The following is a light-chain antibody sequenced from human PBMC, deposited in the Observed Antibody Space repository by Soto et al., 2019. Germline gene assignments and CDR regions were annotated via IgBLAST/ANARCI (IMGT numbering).Light chain of an antibody. CDR3: QQYNNWPPQYT. Sequence: EIVMTQSPATLSVSPGERATLSCRASQSVNSNLAWYQQKPGQAPRLLIYGASTRATGIPARLSGSGSGTEFTLTISSLQSEDFAVYYCQQYNNWPPQYTFGQGTKLEIK. V-gene: IGKV3-15*01. J-gene: IGKJ2*01. CDR1: QSVNSN. CDR2: GAS.